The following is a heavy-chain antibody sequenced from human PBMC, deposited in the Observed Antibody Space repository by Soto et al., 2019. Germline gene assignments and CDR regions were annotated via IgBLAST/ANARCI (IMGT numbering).Heavy chain of an antibody. Sequence: SETLSLTCTVSGGSISSYYWIWIRQPPGKGLEWIGYIYYSGSTNYNPSLKSRVTISVDTSKNQFSLKLSSVTAADTAVYYCASEPGYNYGMDVWGQGTTVTVSS. CDR1: GGSISSYY. CDR2: IYYSGST. J-gene: IGHJ6*02. CDR3: ASEPGYNYGMDV. V-gene: IGHV4-59*01.